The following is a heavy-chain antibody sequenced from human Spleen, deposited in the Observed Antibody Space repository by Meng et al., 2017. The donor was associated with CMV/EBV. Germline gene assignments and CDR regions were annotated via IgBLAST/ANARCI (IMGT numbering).Heavy chain of an antibody. CDR2: ISRSSITK. CDR3: ARGELRLFDY. D-gene: IGHD1-26*01. V-gene: IGHV3-48*04. J-gene: IGHJ4*02. Sequence: GESLKISCAASGFTFNSYSMNWVRQAPGRGLEWISYISRSSITKYYADSVKGRFTISRDNAKNSLYLQMNSLKAEDAAVYYCARGELRLFDYWGQGTLVTVSS. CDR1: GFTFNSYS.